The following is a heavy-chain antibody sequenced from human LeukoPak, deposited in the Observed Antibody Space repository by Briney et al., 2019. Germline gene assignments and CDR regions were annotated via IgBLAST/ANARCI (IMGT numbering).Heavy chain of an antibody. CDR3: ARATYYYGSGSSDRFDC. Sequence: PGGSLRLSCAASGFTFSSYSMSWVRQPPGKGLEWVASIKQDGSEIYYVDSVKGRFTISRDNAKNSLYLQMNSLRAEDTAVYYCARATYYYGSGSSDRFDCWGQRTLVTVSS. V-gene: IGHV3-7*01. CDR1: GFTFSSYS. CDR2: IKQDGSEI. J-gene: IGHJ4*02. D-gene: IGHD3-10*01.